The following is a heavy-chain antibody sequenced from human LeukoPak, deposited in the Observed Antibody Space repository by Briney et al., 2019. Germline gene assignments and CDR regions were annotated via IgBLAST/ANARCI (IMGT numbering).Heavy chain of an antibody. CDR2: IYSSGST. CDR1: GGSISSYY. CDR3: ARHGPTREIDY. V-gene: IGHV4-59*08. J-gene: IGHJ4*02. Sequence: SETLSLTCTVSGGSISSYYWSWIRQPPGKGLEWIGYIYSSGSTNYNPSLKSRVTMSVDTSKNQFSLKLSSVTAADTAVYYCARHGPTREIDYWGRGTLVTVSS. D-gene: IGHD5-12*01.